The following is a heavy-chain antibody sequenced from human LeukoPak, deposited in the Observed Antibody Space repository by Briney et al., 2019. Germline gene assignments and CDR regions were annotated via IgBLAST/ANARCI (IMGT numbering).Heavy chain of an antibody. Sequence: ASVKVSCKASGYTLTDYAMNWVRQTPGQGPEWMGYINTNTWIATYAQAFKGRFVLSLDISVNTVYLQISSPKAEDTAVYYCARFSSGTEDWFDPWGQGTLVTVSS. V-gene: IGHV7-4-1*02. D-gene: IGHD6-19*01. CDR1: GYTLTDYA. J-gene: IGHJ5*02. CDR2: INTNTWIA. CDR3: ARFSSGTEDWFDP.